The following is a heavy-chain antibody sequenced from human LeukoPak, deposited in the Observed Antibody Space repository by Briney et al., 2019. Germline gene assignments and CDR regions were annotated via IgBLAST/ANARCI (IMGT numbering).Heavy chain of an antibody. D-gene: IGHD1-1*01. CDR1: GFTVSSNY. CDR2: IYSGGST. V-gene: IGHV3-66*01. CDR3: AKVKDNWYYFDY. J-gene: IGHJ4*02. Sequence: GGSLRLSCAASGFTVSSNYMSWVRQAPGKGLEWVSVIYSGGSTYYADSVKGRFTISRDNSKNTLYLQMNSLRAEDTAVYYCAKVKDNWYYFDYWGQGTLVTVSS.